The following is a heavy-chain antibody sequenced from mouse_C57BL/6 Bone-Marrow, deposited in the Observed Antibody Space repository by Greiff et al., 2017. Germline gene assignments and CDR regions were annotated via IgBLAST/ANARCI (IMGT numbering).Heavy chain of an antibody. J-gene: IGHJ2*01. D-gene: IGHD2-1*01. CDR3: ARCEGYYGNFDY. CDR1: GYTFTSYW. CDR2: IDPSDSYT. Sequence: QVQLQQPGAELVMPGASVKLSCKASGYTFTSYWMHWVKQRPGQGLEWIGEIDPSDSYTNYNQKFKGKSTMTVDKSSSTAYMQLSSLTSEDSAFYYCARCEGYYGNFDYWGQGTTLTVSS. V-gene: IGHV1-69*01.